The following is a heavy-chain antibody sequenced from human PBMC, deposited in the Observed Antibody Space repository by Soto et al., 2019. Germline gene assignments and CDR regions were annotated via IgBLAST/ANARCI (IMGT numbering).Heavy chain of an antibody. V-gene: IGHV3-30*18. CDR2: ITYDGSFQ. Sequence: QVQLVESGGGVVQPGGSLRLSCQASGFNFDNYGMHWVRQAPGKGLEWVAVITYDGSFQYYAAAVKGRFTISRDNSKNTLYLEMNSLRAEDTAVYYCANLWGDGYNLGQDYNGMDVWGQGTTVIVSS. CDR3: ANLWGDGYNLGQDYNGMDV. J-gene: IGHJ6*02. CDR1: GFNFDNYG. D-gene: IGHD5-12*01.